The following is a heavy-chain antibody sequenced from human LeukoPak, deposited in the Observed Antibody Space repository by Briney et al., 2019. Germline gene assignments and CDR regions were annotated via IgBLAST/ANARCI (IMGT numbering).Heavy chain of an antibody. D-gene: IGHD6-6*01. CDR2: MNPNSGNT. J-gene: IGHJ6*03. Sequence: ASVKVSCKASGYTFTSYDINWVRQATGQGLEWMGWMNPNSGNTGYAQKFQGRVTMTRNTSISTAYMGLSSLRSEDTAVYYCARGPRIAARPRYYYYMDVWGKGTTVTVSS. CDR3: ARGPRIAARPRYYYYMDV. CDR1: GYTFTSYD. V-gene: IGHV1-8*01.